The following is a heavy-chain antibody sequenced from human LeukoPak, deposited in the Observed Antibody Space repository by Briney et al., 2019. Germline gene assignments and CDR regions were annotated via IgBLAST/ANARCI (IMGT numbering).Heavy chain of an antibody. J-gene: IGHJ4*02. V-gene: IGHV3-23*01. CDR1: GFTFSSYG. D-gene: IGHD1-26*01. Sequence: PGGSLRLSCAASGFTFSSYGMSWVRQAPGKGLEWVSAISGSGDSTDYADSVKGRFPISRDNSKNTLYLQMNSLRAEDTAIYYCAKSRVSYWVPEFDYWGQGTLVTVSS. CDR3: AKSRVSYWVPEFDY. CDR2: ISGSGDST.